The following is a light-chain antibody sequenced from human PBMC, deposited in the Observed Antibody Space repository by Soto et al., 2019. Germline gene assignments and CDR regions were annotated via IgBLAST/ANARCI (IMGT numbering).Light chain of an antibody. CDR2: LAS. CDR3: HQRQSWPRT. CDR1: QAVNTR. V-gene: IGKV3-11*01. Sequence: EIVLTQSPATLSSFPCDRVALSCRASQAVNTRLAWYQHKPGQAPRLLIYLASNRAAGVPARFSGSGSGTDFTLTISDVEPEDFAVYYCHQRQSWPRTFGQGTKVDIK. J-gene: IGKJ1*01.